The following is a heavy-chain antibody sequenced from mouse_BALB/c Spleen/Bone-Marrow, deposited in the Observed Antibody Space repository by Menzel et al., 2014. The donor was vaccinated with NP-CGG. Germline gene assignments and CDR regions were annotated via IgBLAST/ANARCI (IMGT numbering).Heavy chain of an antibody. V-gene: IGHV3-8*02. D-gene: IGHD3-3*01. CDR1: GDSITSSY. Sequence: DVKLQESGPSLVKPSQTLSLTCSVTGDSITSSYWNWIRKFPGNKLEYMGYISYSGNAYYNPSLKSRISLTRDTSKNQYYLQLNSVTTEDTATYFCARGNSYHFDYWGQGTTLTVSS. J-gene: IGHJ2*01. CDR2: ISYSGNA. CDR3: ARGNSYHFDY.